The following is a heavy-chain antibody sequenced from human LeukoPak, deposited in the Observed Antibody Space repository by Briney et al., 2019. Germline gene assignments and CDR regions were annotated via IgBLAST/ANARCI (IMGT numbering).Heavy chain of an antibody. CDR1: GGSFSGYY. J-gene: IGHJ4*02. CDR3: ARRGFYYDSSRASDY. D-gene: IGHD3-22*01. CDR2: INHSGST. Sequence: SETLSLTCAVYGGSFSGYYWSWVRQPPGKGLEWIGEINHSGSTNYNPSLKRRVTISVDTSKNRFSLRLSSVTAADTAVYYCARRGFYYDSSRASDYWGQGTLVTVSS. V-gene: IGHV4-34*01.